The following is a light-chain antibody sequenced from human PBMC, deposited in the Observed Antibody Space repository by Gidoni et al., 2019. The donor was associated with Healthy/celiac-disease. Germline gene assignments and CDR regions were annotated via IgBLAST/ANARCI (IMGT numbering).Light chain of an antibody. CDR2: DAS. Sequence: EILLTQSPATLSLSPGERATLSCRASQRVSSYLAWYQQKPGKAPRLLIYDASNRATGIPARFSGSGSGTDFTLTISSLEPEDFAVYYCQQRSNWPPTTFGQGTRLEIK. CDR1: QRVSSY. J-gene: IGKJ5*01. V-gene: IGKV3-11*01. CDR3: QQRSNWPPTT.